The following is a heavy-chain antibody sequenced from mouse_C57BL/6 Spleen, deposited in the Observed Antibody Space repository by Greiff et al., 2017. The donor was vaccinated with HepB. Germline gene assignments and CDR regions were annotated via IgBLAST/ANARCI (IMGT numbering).Heavy chain of an antibody. Sequence: QVQLQQSGAELMKPGASVKLSCKATGYTFTGYWIEWVKQRPGHGLEWIGEILPGSGSTNYNEKFKGKATFTADTSSNTAYMQLSSLTTEDSAIYYCARRRISTTVVEDWEGYWGQGTTLTVSS. CDR3: ARRRISTTVVEDWEGY. V-gene: IGHV1-9*01. J-gene: IGHJ2*01. CDR1: GYTFTGYW. CDR2: ILPGSGST. D-gene: IGHD1-1*01.